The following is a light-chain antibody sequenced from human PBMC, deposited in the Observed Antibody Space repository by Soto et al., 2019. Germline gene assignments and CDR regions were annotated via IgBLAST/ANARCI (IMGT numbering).Light chain of an antibody. J-gene: IGLJ2*01. CDR1: RSDVGRYNY. CDR2: EVT. Sequence: QSVLTQPASVSGSPGQSITISCTGTRSDVGRYNYVSWYQQHPGKAPKLLIYEVTNRPSGVSTRFSASKSGSTASLTISGIQAEDAADYDCNSYSSTSSPHVLFGGGTKLTVL. CDR3: NSYSSTSSPHVL. V-gene: IGLV2-14*01.